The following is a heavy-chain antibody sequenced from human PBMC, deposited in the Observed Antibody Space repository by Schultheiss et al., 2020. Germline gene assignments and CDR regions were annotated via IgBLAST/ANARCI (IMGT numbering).Heavy chain of an antibody. J-gene: IGHJ3*02. CDR1: GGSISSYY. V-gene: IGHV4-59*01. CDR3: ASYHEVNSAFDI. D-gene: IGHD2-2*01. CDR2: IYYSGST. Sequence: SQTLSLTCTVSGGSISSYYWSWIRQPPGKGLEWIGYIYYSGSTYYNPSLKSRVTISVDTSKNQFSLKLSSVTAADTAVYYCASYHEVNSAFDIWGQGTMVTVSS.